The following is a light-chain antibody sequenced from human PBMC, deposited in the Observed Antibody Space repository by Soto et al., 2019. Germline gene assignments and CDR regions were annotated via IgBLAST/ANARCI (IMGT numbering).Light chain of an antibody. Sequence: DIQMTQSPSTLSGSVGDRVTITCRASQTISSWLAWYQQKPGKAPKLLIYKASTLTSGVPSRISGSGSGTEFTLTISSLQPDDFATYYCEHYNSYSQAFGQGTTGNIK. J-gene: IGKJ1*01. V-gene: IGKV1-5*03. CDR2: KAS. CDR3: EHYNSYSQA. CDR1: QTISSW.